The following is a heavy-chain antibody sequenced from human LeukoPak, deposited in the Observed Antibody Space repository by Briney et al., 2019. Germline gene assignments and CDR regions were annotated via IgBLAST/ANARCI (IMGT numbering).Heavy chain of an antibody. J-gene: IGHJ4*02. V-gene: IGHV5-51*01. CDR1: DYRFTRYR. CDR3: AREGTAMVTPFGY. D-gene: IGHD5-18*01. CDR2: ICPGDSDT. Sequence: GDARHLPCYCSDYRFTRYRIGGAGQLPGKGLEGLGTICPGDSDTSCSPSFQGPVTISAYKSISTAYLQWSSLKASDTGMYYCAREGTAMVTPFGYWGQGTLVTVSS.